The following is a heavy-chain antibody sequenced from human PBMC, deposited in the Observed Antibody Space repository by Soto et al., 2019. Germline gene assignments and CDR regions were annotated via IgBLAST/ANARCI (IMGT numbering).Heavy chain of an antibody. Sequence: EVQLLESGGGLVQPGGSLRLSCAASGFTFSSYAMSWVRQAPGKGLEWVSAISGSGGSTYYAGSVKGRFTISRDNSKNTLYLQMTILRAEDTAVYYCARLLGGGMDVWGQGTTVTVSS. CDR1: GFTFSSYA. V-gene: IGHV3-23*01. CDR3: ARLLGGGMDV. D-gene: IGHD3-16*01. CDR2: ISGSGGST. J-gene: IGHJ6*02.